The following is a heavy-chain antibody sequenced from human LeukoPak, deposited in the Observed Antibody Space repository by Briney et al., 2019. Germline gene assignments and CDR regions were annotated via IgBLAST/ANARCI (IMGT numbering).Heavy chain of an antibody. V-gene: IGHV3-23*01. CDR3: AKEHMAAAVYYFDY. Sequence: PGGSLRLSCAASGFTFSNYAMSWVRQAPGKGLEWVSSFNPSSGSTYYADSVKGRFTISEDKSKNTLYLHMNSLRAEDTALYYCAKEHMAAAVYYFDYWGQGTLVTVSS. CDR1: GFTFSNYA. D-gene: IGHD6-13*01. CDR2: FNPSSGST. J-gene: IGHJ4*02.